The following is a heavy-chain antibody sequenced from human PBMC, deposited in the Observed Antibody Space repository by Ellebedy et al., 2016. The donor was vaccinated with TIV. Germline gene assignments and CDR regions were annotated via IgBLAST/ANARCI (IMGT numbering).Heavy chain of an antibody. J-gene: IGHJ6*02. D-gene: IGHD3-3*02. CDR1: GFTLSLYW. CDR3: ARAAHFYSYGMDV. CDR2: IKYDGSEK. Sequence: GGSLRLSXAPSGFTLSLYWMSWVRQAPGKGLEWVANIKYDGSEKYYVDSVKGRFTISRDNAKSSLSLQMNGLRAEDTAVYYCARAAHFYSYGMDVWGQGTTVTVS. V-gene: IGHV3-7*01.